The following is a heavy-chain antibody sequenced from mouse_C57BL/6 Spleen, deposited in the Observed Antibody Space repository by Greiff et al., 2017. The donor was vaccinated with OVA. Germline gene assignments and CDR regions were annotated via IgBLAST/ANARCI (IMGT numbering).Heavy chain of an antibody. V-gene: IGHV1-81*01. CDR1: GYTFTSYG. J-gene: IGHJ2*01. Sequence: QVQLQQSGAELARPGASVKLSCKASGYTFTSYGISWVKQRTGQGLEWIGEIYPRSGNTYYNEKFKGKATLTADKSSSTAYMELRSLTSEDSAVYFCAREGDYDDQYYFDYWGQGTTLTVSS. D-gene: IGHD2-4*01. CDR2: IYPRSGNT. CDR3: AREGDYDDQYYFDY.